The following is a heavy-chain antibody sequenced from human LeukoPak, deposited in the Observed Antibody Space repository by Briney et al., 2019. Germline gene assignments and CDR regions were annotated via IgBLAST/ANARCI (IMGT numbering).Heavy chain of an antibody. V-gene: IGHV4-30-2*01. D-gene: IGHD1-7*01. CDR1: GGSISSGGYY. J-gene: IGHJ4*02. CDR2: IYHSGST. CDR3: AREDNWNWNTGTEGERYYFDY. Sequence: SETLSLTCTVSGGSISSGGYYWSWIRQPPGKGLEWIGYIYHSGSTYYNPSLKSRVTISVDRSKNQFSLKLSSVTAADTAVYYCAREDNWNWNTGTEGERYYFDYWGQGTLVTVSS.